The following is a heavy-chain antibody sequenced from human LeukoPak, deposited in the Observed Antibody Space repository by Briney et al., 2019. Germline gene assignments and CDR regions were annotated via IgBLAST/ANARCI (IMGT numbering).Heavy chain of an antibody. J-gene: IGHJ3*02. CDR3: ARGTAESLAFDI. V-gene: IGHV3-30-3*01. CDR2: LSYDGSKQ. CDR1: GFIFSDYA. D-gene: IGHD1-14*01. Sequence: PGGSLRLSCAASGFIFSDYAMHWVRQAPGKGLEWVAVLSYDGSKQYYADSVKGRFTISRDNSKNTLYLQMNSLRAEDTAVYYCARGTAESLAFDIWSQGTMVTVSS.